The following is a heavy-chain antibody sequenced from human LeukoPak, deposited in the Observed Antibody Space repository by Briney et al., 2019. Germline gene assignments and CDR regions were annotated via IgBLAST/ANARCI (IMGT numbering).Heavy chain of an antibody. Sequence: ASVKVSCKASGYTFTSYGISWVRQDPGQGLEWMGWISAYNGNTNYAQKLQGRVTMTTDTSTSTAYMELRSLRSDDTAVYYCARVGNRENYYYYMDVWGKGTTVTVSS. CDR2: ISAYNGNT. J-gene: IGHJ6*03. CDR1: GYTFTSYG. V-gene: IGHV1-18*01. CDR3: ARVGNRENYYYYMDV. D-gene: IGHD1-26*01.